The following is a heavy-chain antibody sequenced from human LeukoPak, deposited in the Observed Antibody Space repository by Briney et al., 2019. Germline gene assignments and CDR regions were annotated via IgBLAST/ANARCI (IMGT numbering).Heavy chain of an antibody. CDR2: INPSGGST. CDR1: GYTFTSYY. J-gene: IGHJ6*02. Sequence: GASVKVSCKASGYTFTSYYMHWVRQAPGQGLEWMGIINPSGGSTSYAQKFQGRVTMTRDTSTSTVYMELSSLRSEDTAVYYCAREYSSSPSPDYYYYDMDVWGQGTTVTVSS. CDR3: AREYSSSPSPDYYYYDMDV. V-gene: IGHV1-46*01. D-gene: IGHD6-6*01.